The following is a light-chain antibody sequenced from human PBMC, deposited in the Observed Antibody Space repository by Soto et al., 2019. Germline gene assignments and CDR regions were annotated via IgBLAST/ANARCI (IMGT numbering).Light chain of an antibody. Sequence: QSALTQPASVSGSPGQSITISCTGTSSDVGGYNYVSWYQQHPGKAPKLMIYDVSNRPSGVSNRFSGSKSGNTASLTISGVQAEDEADYYCSSYTSSSNLLFGGGTKLTVL. CDR2: DVS. CDR3: SSYTSSSNLL. CDR1: SSDVGGYNY. V-gene: IGLV2-14*01. J-gene: IGLJ2*01.